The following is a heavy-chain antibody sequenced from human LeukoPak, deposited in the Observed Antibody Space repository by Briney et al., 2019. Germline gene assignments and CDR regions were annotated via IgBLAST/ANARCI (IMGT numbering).Heavy chain of an antibody. J-gene: IGHJ4*02. CDR2: MNPNSGNT. CDR1: GYTFTDYY. CDR3: ARDDILTGYSRY. V-gene: IGHV1-8*02. Sequence: ASVKVSCKASGYTFTDYYIHWMRQAPGQGLEWMGWMNPNSGNTGYAQKFQGRVTMTRNTSISTAYMELSSLRSEDTAVYYCARDDILTGYSRYWGQGTLVTVSS. D-gene: IGHD3-9*01.